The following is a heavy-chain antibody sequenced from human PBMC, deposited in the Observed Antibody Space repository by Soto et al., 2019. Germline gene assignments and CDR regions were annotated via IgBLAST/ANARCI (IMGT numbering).Heavy chain of an antibody. CDR1: GFNFSIYG. Sequence: WGSLRLSCVVSGFNFSIYGMSWVRPAPGKGLESVSFISSTSRSIWYADSMKGRFTVSRDNAKNSLYLQINSLRAEDTAVYFCARAPIDYWGRGTLVTVSS. J-gene: IGHJ4*02. CDR3: ARAPIDY. CDR2: ISSTSRSI. V-gene: IGHV3-21*06.